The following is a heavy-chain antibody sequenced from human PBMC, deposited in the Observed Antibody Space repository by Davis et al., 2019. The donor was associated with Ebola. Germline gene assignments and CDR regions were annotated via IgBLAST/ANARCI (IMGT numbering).Heavy chain of an antibody. Sequence: GESLKISCQGSGYSFTHYWIGWVRQMPGKGPEWMGIIYPVDSDTRYSPSFEGHVTISTDKSISIAYLQWDSLKDSDTAMYYCARDGRYGDYFAFDIWGQGTMVTVSS. V-gene: IGHV5-51*01. J-gene: IGHJ3*02. CDR1: GYSFTHYW. D-gene: IGHD4-17*01. CDR3: ARDGRYGDYFAFDI. CDR2: IYPVDSDT.